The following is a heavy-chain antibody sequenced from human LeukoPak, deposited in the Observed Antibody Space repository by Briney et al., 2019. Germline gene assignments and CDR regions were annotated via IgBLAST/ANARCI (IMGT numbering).Heavy chain of an antibody. CDR3: AKAYWLRITMIEVVPRANWYFDL. V-gene: IGHV3-30*02. J-gene: IGHJ2*01. D-gene: IGHD3-22*01. CDR2: IRYDGSNK. Sequence: GGSLRLSCAASGFTFSSYGMHWVRQAPGKGLEWVAFIRYDGSNKYYADSVKGRFTISRDNSKNTLYLQMNSLRAEDTAIYYCAKAYWLRITMIEVVPRANWYFDLWGRGTLVTVSS. CDR1: GFTFSSYG.